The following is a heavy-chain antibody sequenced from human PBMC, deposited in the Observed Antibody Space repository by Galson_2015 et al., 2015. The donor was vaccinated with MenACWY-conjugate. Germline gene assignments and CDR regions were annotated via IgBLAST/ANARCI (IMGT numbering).Heavy chain of an antibody. J-gene: IGHJ4*02. D-gene: IGHD3-3*01. CDR3: AREGNDYDFWSTYYYYFDY. V-gene: IGHV3-30*01. Sequence: VKGRFTISRDNSKNTLYLQMNTLRAEDTAVYYCAREGNDYDFWSTYYYYFDYWGQGTLVTVSS.